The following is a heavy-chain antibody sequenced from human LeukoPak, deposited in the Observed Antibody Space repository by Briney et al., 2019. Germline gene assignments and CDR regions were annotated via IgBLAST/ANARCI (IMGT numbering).Heavy chain of an antibody. CDR2: VNPSEST. CDR1: GGSFSGYH. J-gene: IGHJ3*02. D-gene: IGHD4-11*01. Sequence: PSETLSLTCAVYGGSFSGYHWSWIRQPPGKGLEWIGDVNPSESTNYNASLKSRLTISADTPKNQFSLRLRSVTAADTAVYYCARALTRLEAFDIWGQGTMVTVSS. CDR3: ARALTRLEAFDI. V-gene: IGHV4-34*01.